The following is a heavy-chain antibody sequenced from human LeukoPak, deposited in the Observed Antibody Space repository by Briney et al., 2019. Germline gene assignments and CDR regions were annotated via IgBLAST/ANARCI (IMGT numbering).Heavy chain of an antibody. V-gene: IGHV3-30*18. J-gene: IGHJ6*02. CDR1: GFTFSSYG. Sequence: GGSLTLSCAASGFTFSSYGMHWVRQAPGKGLEWVAVISYDGSNKYYAAFVKGRFTICRDNSKNTLYLQMNSLSAEDTAVYYCAKGPNYYGSGSPPYGMDVSGQGTTVTVSS. D-gene: IGHD3-10*01. CDR2: ISYDGSNK. CDR3: AKGPNYYGSGSPPYGMDV.